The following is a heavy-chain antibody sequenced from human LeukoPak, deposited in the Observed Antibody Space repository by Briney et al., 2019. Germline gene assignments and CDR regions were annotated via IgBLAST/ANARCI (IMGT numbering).Heavy chain of an antibody. D-gene: IGHD3-3*01. CDR2: IYYSGST. J-gene: IGHJ5*02. CDR3: ARGRRAGSTIFGVAPSPYNWFDP. V-gene: IGHV4-59*12. CDR1: GGSISSYY. Sequence: SETLSPTCTVSGGSISSYYWSWIRQPPGKGLEWIGYIYYSGSTNYNPSLKSRVTISVDTSKNQFSLKLSSVTAADTAVYYCARGRRAGSTIFGVAPSPYNWFDPWGQGTLVTVSS.